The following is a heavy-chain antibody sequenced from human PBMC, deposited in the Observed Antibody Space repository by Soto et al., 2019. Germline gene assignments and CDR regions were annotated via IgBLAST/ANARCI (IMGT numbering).Heavy chain of an antibody. V-gene: IGHV4-31*03. CDR2: IYYSGST. Sequence: PSETLSLTCTVSGGSISSSGYYWSWIRQHPGKGLEWIGYIYYSGSTYYNPSLKSRLMISVDTSKNQFSLKLSSVTAADTAVYYCARDHIEYCSSSSCPLGMDVWGQGTTVTVSS. D-gene: IGHD2-2*01. CDR1: GGSISSSGYY. CDR3: ARDHIEYCSSSSCPLGMDV. J-gene: IGHJ6*02.